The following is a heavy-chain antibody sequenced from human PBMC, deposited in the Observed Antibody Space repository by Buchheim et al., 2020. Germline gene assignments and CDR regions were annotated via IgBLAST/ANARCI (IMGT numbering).Heavy chain of an antibody. Sequence: QVQLVQSGAEVKKPGASVKSSCTASGVISTGYYMHWVRQAPGQGLEWMGTINPSVGAATYAQRFRGRVTITSDTSTSIFYIDMSSLTSKDTARYYCAKSRMWFSGKSWGTGT. V-gene: IGHV1-46*03. CDR2: INPSVGAA. D-gene: IGHD2-21*01. CDR3: AKSRMWFSGKS. J-gene: IGHJ6*03. CDR1: GVISTGYY.